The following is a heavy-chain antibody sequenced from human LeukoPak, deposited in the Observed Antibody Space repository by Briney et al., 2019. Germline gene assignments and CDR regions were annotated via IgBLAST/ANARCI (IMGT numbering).Heavy chain of an antibody. CDR2: ISINGGST. D-gene: IGHD3-10*01. CDR1: GFTFSNYA. Sequence: GGSLRLSCAAFGFTFSNYAMHWVRQAPGKGLEYVSAISINGGSTYYANSVKGRFTISRDNSKNTLYLQIHSLRAEDTAIYYCASSIVRGGYGDYDYWGQGTLVTVSS. V-gene: IGHV3-64*01. J-gene: IGHJ4*02. CDR3: ASSIVRGGYGDYDY.